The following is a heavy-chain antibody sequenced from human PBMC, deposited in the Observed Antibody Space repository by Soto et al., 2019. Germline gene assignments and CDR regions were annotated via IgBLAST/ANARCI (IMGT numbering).Heavy chain of an antibody. D-gene: IGHD3-10*01. CDR3: VRSGPSRTEHFDI. V-gene: IGHV3-74*01. CDR2: INSDGSST. Sequence: PGGALRLSFLASGFTFSNSRVHWVPPATGKGLVWVSRINSDGSSTSYADSVKGRFTISRDNAKNTLFLQMNSLRAEDTAVYYCVRSGPSRTEHFDIWGQGTMVTVS. CDR1: GFTFSNSR. J-gene: IGHJ3*02.